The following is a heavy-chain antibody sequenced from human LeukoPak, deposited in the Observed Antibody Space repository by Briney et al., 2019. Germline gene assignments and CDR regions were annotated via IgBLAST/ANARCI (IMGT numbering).Heavy chain of an antibody. Sequence: TLSLTCTVSGGSISSGDYYWSWIRQPPGKGLEWIGYIYYSGSTYYNPSLKSRVTISVDTSKNQFSLKLSSVTAADTAVYYCAREYYYDSSGPTTDYWGQGTLVTVSS. V-gene: IGHV4-30-4*08. CDR3: AREYYYDSSGPTTDY. D-gene: IGHD3-22*01. CDR2: IYYSGST. CDR1: GGSISSGDYY. J-gene: IGHJ4*02.